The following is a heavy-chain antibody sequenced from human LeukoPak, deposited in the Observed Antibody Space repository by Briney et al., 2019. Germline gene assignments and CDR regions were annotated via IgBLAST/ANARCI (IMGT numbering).Heavy chain of an antibody. Sequence: ASVKVSCKASGGTFSSYAISWVRQAPGQGLEWMGRIIPILGIANYAQKFQGRVTITADKSTSTAYMELSSLRSEDTAVYYCARDIGRTPFDPWGQGTLVIVSS. D-gene: IGHD1-26*01. CDR2: IIPILGIA. V-gene: IGHV1-69*04. CDR3: ARDIGRTPFDP. CDR1: GGTFSSYA. J-gene: IGHJ5*02.